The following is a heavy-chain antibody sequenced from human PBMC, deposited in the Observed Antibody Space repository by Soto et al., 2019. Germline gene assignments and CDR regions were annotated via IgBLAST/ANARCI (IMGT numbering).Heavy chain of an antibody. CDR1: SGSISSSSYD. J-gene: IGHJ4*02. V-gene: IGHV4-39*01. CDR2: IYYSGST. Sequence: QLQLQESGPGLVKPSETLSLTCTVSSGSISSSSYDWGWIRQPPGKGLEWIGSIYYSGSTYYNPSLKSRVTISVDTSKNQFSLKLSSVTAADTAVYYCARSSSCPDYWGQGTLVTVSS. D-gene: IGHD2-2*01. CDR3: ARSSSCPDY.